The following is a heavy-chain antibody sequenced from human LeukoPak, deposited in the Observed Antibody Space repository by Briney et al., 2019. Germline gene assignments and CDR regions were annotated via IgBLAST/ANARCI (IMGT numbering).Heavy chain of an antibody. J-gene: IGHJ4*02. D-gene: IGHD4-11*01. CDR3: ASREYSSSHNH. V-gene: IGHV4-39*01. CDR2: IYYSGST. CDR1: GGSISSSSYY. Sequence: SETLSLTCTVSGGSISSSSYYWGWIRQPPGKGLEWIGSIYYSGSTYYNPSLKSRVSISLDTSKNQFSPKLRSMTAADTAVYYCASREYSSSHNHWGQGTLVTVSS.